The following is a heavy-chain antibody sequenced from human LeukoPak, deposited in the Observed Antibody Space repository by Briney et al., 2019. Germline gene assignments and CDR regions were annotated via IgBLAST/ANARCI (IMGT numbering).Heavy chain of an antibody. J-gene: IGHJ4*02. CDR2: IYTSGST. CDR3: AAGIAAAGTGGPFDY. CDR1: GGSVSSSSYY. D-gene: IGHD6-13*01. V-gene: IGHV4-61*02. Sequence: TSETLSLTCTVSGGSVSSSSYYWSWIGQPAGKGLEWIGRIYTSGSTNYNPSLKSRVTISVDTSKNQFSLKLSSVTAADTAVYYCAAGIAAAGTGGPFDYWGQGILVTVSS.